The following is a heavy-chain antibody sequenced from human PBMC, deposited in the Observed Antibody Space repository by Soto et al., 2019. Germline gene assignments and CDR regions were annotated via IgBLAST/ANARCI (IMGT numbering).Heavy chain of an antibody. J-gene: IGHJ6*02. D-gene: IGHD2-15*01. CDR1: GYTFTSYG. V-gene: IGHV1-18*04. Sequence: QVQLVQSGAEVKKPGASVKVSCKASGYTFTSYGINWVRQAPGQGLEWMGWISGYNDNTNYARRLQGRDSMTTDTATSKAYMELRSLRSDDTAVYYCARNVTRIADSYYGMDVWGQGTTVTVSS. CDR3: ARNVTRIADSYYGMDV. CDR2: ISGYNDNT.